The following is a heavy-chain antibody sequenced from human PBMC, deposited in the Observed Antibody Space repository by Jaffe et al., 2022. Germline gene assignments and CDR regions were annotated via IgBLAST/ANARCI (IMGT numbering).Heavy chain of an antibody. Sequence: EVQLVESGGGLVKPGGSLRLSCAASGFTFSNAWMSWVRQAPGKGLEWVGRIKSKTDGGTTDYAAPVKGRFTISRDDSKNTLYLQMNSLKTEDTAVYYCTTVDGDYVPNPDYWGQGTLVTVSS. D-gene: IGHD4-17*01. CDR3: TTVDGDYVPNPDY. CDR2: IKSKTDGGTT. J-gene: IGHJ4*02. V-gene: IGHV3-15*01. CDR1: GFTFSNAW.